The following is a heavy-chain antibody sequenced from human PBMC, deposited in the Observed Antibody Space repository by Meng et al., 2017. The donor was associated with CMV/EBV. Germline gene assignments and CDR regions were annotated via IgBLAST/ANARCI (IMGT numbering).Heavy chain of an antibody. D-gene: IGHD6-6*01. Sequence: KASGGTFSSYAISWVRQAPGQGLEWMGIINPSGGSTSYAQKFQGRVTMTRDTSTSTVYMELSSLRSEDTAVYYCARGSSSGRNWFDPWGQGTLVTVSS. V-gene: IGHV1-46*01. CDR2: INPSGGST. CDR3: ARGSSSGRNWFDP. J-gene: IGHJ5*02. CDR1: GGTFSSYA.